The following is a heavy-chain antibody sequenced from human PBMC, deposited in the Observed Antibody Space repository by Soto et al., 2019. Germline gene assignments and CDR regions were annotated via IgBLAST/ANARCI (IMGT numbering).Heavy chain of an antibody. J-gene: IGHJ5*02. CDR1: GGSISSYY. V-gene: IGHV4-59*01. Sequence: SETLSLTCTVSGGSISSYYWSWIRQPPGKGLEWIGYIYYSGSTNYNPSLKSRVTISVDTSKNQFSLKLSSVTAADTAVYYCARAEQWLAQGWFDPWGQGTLVTVSS. CDR3: ARAEQWLAQGWFDP. D-gene: IGHD6-19*01. CDR2: IYYSGST.